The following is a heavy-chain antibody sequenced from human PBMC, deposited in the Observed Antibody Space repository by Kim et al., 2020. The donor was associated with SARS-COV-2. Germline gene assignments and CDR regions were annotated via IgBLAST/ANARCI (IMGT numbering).Heavy chain of an antibody. Sequence: GGSLRLSCAVSGFTFSNYAMHWVRQAPGKGLEWVALISFDGSNTLYADSVKGRFTISRDNSKNTLFLQMNTLRDEDTAVYYCAKEGTSGSFPDYWGQGTLVTVSS. V-gene: IGHV3-30*18. CDR1: GFTFSNYA. D-gene: IGHD3-10*01. J-gene: IGHJ4*02. CDR2: ISFDGSNT. CDR3: AKEGTSGSFPDY.